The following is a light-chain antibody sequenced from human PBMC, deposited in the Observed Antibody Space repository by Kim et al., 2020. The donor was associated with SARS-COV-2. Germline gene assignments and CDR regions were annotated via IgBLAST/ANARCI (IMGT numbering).Light chain of an antibody. V-gene: IGKV3-20*01. CDR2: GTS. J-gene: IGKJ4*01. CDR1: QSVSSSY. CDR3: QQYGSSPLT. Sequence: EIVLTQSPGTLSLSPGERATLSCRASQSVSSSYLAWYQQNPGQAPRLLIYGTSTRATGIPDRFSGSGSGTDFTLTISRLESEDFAVYYCQQYGSSPLTFGGGTKLEI.